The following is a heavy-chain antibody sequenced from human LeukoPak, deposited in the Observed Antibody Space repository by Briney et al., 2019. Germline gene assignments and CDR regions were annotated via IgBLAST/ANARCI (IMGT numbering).Heavy chain of an antibody. CDR2: INTNTGNP. Sequence: ASVKVSCKASGYTFTSYAMNWVRQAPGQGLEWMGWINTNTGNPTYAQGFTGRFVFSLDTSVSTAYLQISSLKAEDTAVYYCARLVRGSSGWYQDYYYYMDVWGKGTTVTVSS. D-gene: IGHD6-19*01. CDR1: GYTFTSYA. CDR3: ARLVRGSSGWYQDYYYYMDV. V-gene: IGHV7-4-1*02. J-gene: IGHJ6*03.